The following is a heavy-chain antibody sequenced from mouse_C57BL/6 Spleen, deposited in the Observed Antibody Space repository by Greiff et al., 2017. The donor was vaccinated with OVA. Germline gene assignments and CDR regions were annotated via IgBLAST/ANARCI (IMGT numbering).Heavy chain of an antibody. Sequence: VKLMESGPELVKPGASVKISCKASGYAFSSSWMNWVKQRPGKGLEWIGRIYPGDGDTNYNGKFKGKATLTADKSSSTAYMQLSSLTSEDSAVYFCARGTGTSHFDYWGQGTTLTVSS. CDR3: ARGTGTSHFDY. CDR1: GYAFSSSW. D-gene: IGHD4-1*01. CDR2: IYPGDGDT. V-gene: IGHV1-82*01. J-gene: IGHJ2*01.